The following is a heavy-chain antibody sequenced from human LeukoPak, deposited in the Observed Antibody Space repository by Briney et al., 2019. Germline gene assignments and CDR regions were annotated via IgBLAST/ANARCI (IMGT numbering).Heavy chain of an antibody. CDR1: GFTFSSYS. D-gene: IGHD4-23*01. J-gene: IGHJ4*02. CDR3: ARDSSMVTSDY. CDR2: ISTSSSYI. V-gene: IGHV3-21*01. Sequence: PGGSLRLSCAASGFTFSSYSMNWVRQAPGKGLEWVSSISTSSSYIYYADSVKGRFTISRDNAKNSLYLQMNSLRAEDTALYYCARDSSMVTSDYWGQGTLVTVSS.